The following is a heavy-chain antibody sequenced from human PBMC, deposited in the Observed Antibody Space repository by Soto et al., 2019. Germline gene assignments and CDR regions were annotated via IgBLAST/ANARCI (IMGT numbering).Heavy chain of an antibody. CDR3: ARTYYYDSSGYYGSY. CDR2: IIPIFGTA. V-gene: IGHV1-69*13. CDR1: GGTFSSYA. J-gene: IGHJ4*02. D-gene: IGHD3-22*01. Sequence: SVKVSCKASGGTFSSYAISWVRQAPGQGLEWMGGIIPIFGTANYAQKFQGRVTITADESTSTAYMELNSLRSEDTAVYYCARTYYYDSSGYYGSYWGQGTLVTVSS.